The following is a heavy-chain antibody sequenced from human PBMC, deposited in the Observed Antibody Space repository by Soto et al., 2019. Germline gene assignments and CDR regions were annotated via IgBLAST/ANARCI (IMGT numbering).Heavy chain of an antibody. CDR3: AYLEWSNYYYYGMDV. V-gene: IGHV1-69*06. Sequence: SVKVSLKDCVGTLITFSISRGGQAPGQGLEWMGGIIPIFGTANYAQKFQGRVTITADKSTSTAYMELSSLRSEDTAVYYCAYLEWSNYYYYGMDVWGQGTTVTVSS. CDR1: VGTLITFS. CDR2: IIPIFGTA. J-gene: IGHJ6*02. D-gene: IGHD3-3*01.